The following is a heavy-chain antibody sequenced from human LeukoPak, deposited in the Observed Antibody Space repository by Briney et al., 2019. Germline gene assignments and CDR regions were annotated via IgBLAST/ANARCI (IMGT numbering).Heavy chain of an antibody. J-gene: IGHJ4*02. CDR1: GFTFKNYW. D-gene: IGHD5-18*01. Sequence: QPGGSLRLSCAASGFTFKNYWMHWVRQAPGTGLVWVSRIDHDGSGTSYADSVKGRFTVSRDNAKSTLYLQMNTLRAEDTAVYYCVRDLPQTGYSYDYWGRGTLVTVSS. CDR2: IDHDGSGT. V-gene: IGHV3-74*01. CDR3: VRDLPQTGYSYDY.